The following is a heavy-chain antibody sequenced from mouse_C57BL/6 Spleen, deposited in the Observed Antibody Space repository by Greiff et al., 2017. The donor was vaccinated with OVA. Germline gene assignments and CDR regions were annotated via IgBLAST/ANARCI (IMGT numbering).Heavy chain of an antibody. J-gene: IGHJ2*01. CDR2: IYPRSGNT. V-gene: IGHV1-81*01. D-gene: IGHD4-1*01. Sequence: QVQLQQSGAELARPGASVKLSCKASGYTFTSYGISWVKQRTGQGLEWIGEIYPRSGNTYYNEQFKGKATLTADKSSSTAYMELRSLTAEDSAVYFCAREGTGYYFDYWGQGTTLTVSS. CDR1: GYTFTSYG. CDR3: AREGTGYYFDY.